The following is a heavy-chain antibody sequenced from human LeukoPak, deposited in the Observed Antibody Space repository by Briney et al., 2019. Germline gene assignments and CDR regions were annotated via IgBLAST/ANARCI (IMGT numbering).Heavy chain of an antibody. CDR3: ATLTWIQLWLLDY. D-gene: IGHD5-18*01. CDR2: INPSGGST. V-gene: IGHV1-46*01. CDR1: GYTFTSYY. J-gene: IGHJ4*01. Sequence: ASVKVSCKASGYTFTSYYIHWVRQAPGQGLEWMGIINPSGGSTSYAQKFQGRVTMTRDMSTSTVYMELSSLRSEDTAVYYCATLTWIQLWLLDYWGQGTLVTVSS.